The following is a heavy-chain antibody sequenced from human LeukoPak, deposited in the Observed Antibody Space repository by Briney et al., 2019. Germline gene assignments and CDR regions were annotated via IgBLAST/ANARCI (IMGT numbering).Heavy chain of an antibody. D-gene: IGHD6-19*01. CDR1: GFTFSSYV. CDR2: ISGSGGST. J-gene: IGHJ4*02. V-gene: IGHV3-23*01. CDR3: AKDDSGSHPLGFDY. Sequence: GGSLRLSCAASGFTFSSYVMNWVRQAPGKGLEWVSAISGSGGSTYYADSVKGRFTISRDNSKKTLYLQMNSLRAEDTAVYYCAKDDSGSHPLGFDYWGQGTLVTVSS.